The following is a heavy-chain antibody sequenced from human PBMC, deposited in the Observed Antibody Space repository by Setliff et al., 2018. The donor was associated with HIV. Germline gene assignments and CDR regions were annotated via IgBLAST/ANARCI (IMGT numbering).Heavy chain of an antibody. J-gene: IGHJ4*02. V-gene: IGHV4-38-2*01. D-gene: IGHD3-10*01. CDR2: IDYSGST. Sequence: PSETLSLTCAVSGYSISSSYYWGWIRQPPGKGLEWIGYIDYSGSTNYNPSLKSRVTISVDTSKDHFSLKLSSVTAADTAVYYCARHLYGSGSYYPYYFDYWGQGTLVTVSS. CDR3: ARHLYGSGSYYPYYFDY. CDR1: GYSISSSYY.